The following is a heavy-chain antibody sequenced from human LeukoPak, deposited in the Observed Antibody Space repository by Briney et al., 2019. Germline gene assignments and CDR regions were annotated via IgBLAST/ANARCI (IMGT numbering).Heavy chain of an antibody. CDR3: VSGHTLQSYYNWFGP. J-gene: IGHJ5*02. D-gene: IGHD2-21*01. CDR1: GFTFSDYY. Sequence: GGSLRLSCAASGFTFSDYYMSWIRQAPGKGLEWVSYISFSGSTIYYADSVKGRFTISRDNAKNSLYLQMNSLRSDDTAVYYCVSGHTLQSYYNWFGPWGQGTLVTVSS. V-gene: IGHV3-11*01. CDR2: ISFSGSTI.